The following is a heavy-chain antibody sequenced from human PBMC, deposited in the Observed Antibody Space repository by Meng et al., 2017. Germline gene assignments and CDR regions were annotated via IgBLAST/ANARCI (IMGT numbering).Heavy chain of an antibody. J-gene: IGHJ4*02. D-gene: IGHD2/OR15-2a*01. CDR3: ARVTSSYYFDY. CDR2: IYYSGST. V-gene: IGHV4-31*01. CDR1: GGSISSGGYY. Sequence: VHLKRSGPGRLQPSQPLSLTGTVSGGSISSGGYYWSWIRQPPGKGLEWIGYIYYSGSTYYTPSLKSLVTISVDTSKNQFSLKLSSVTAADTAVYYCARVTSSYYFDYWGQGTLVTVSS.